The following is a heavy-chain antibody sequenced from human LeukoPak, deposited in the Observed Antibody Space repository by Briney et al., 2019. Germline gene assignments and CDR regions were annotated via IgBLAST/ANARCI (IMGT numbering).Heavy chain of an antibody. CDR1: GGTFSSYA. Sequence: SVKVSCKASGGTFSSYAISWVRQAPGQGLEWMGGIIPIFGTANYAQKFQGRVTITTDESTSTAYMELSSLRSEDTAVYYCARGRQLRLSYFDYWGQGTLANVSS. D-gene: IGHD6-13*01. CDR2: IIPIFGTA. V-gene: IGHV1-69*05. J-gene: IGHJ4*02. CDR3: ARGRQLRLSYFDY.